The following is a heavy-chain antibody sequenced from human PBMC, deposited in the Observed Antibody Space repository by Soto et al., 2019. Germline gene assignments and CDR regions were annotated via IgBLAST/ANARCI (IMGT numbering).Heavy chain of an antibody. CDR1: GYTFTSYA. Sequence: ASVKVSCKASGYTFTSYAMHWVRQAPGQRLEWMGWINAGNGNTKYSQKFQGRVTITRDTSASTAYMELRSLRSDDTAVYYCARGSNDFWSGYFFDYWGQGTLVTVSS. CDR2: INAGNGNT. J-gene: IGHJ4*02. CDR3: ARGSNDFWSGYFFDY. D-gene: IGHD3-3*01. V-gene: IGHV1-3*01.